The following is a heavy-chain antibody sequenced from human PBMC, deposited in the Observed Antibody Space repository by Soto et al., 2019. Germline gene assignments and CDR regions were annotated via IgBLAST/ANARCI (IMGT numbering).Heavy chain of an antibody. V-gene: IGHV3-43*01. J-gene: IGHJ4*02. D-gene: IGHD3-22*01. CDR1: GFTLDRYT. CDR2: NSWDGGTS. CDR3: EKDGDNSGYYLSYYFDH. Sequence: GGSLRLSCAASGFTLDRYTMHWVRQAPGKGLEWVSLNSWDGGTSAYADSVKGRFTVSRDNKKSSLYLQMDSLRPEDTALYYCEKDGDNSGYYLSYYFDHWGQGA.